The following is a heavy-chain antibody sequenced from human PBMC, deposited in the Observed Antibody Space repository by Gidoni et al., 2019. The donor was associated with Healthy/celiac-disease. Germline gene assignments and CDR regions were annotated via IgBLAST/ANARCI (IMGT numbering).Heavy chain of an antibody. CDR2: IYYSGST. CDR1: GGSISSYY. D-gene: IGHD6-19*01. CDR3: ARGLAVAGPVAWFDP. J-gene: IGHJ5*02. Sequence: QVQLQESGPGLVKPSETLSLTCTVSGGSISSYYWSWIRQPPGKGLEWIGYIYYSGSTNYNPSLKSRVTISVDTSKNQFSLKLSSVTAADTAVYYCARGLAVAGPVAWFDPWGQGTLVTVSS. V-gene: IGHV4-59*01.